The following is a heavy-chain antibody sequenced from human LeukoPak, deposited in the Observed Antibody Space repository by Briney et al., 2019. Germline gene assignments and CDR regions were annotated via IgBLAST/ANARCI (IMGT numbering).Heavy chain of an antibody. CDR3: AKAYAYYYGSSGHYFDY. V-gene: IGHV3-23*01. Sequence: QPGGSLRLSCTTSGFIFAKYAMAWVRQSPGKELEWVSTIGASGADTYYADSVKGRFTISRDNSKNTLYLQMNSLRAEDTAVYYCAKAYAYYYGSSGHYFDYWGQGTLVTVSS. J-gene: IGHJ4*02. D-gene: IGHD3-22*01. CDR2: IGASGADT. CDR1: GFIFAKYA.